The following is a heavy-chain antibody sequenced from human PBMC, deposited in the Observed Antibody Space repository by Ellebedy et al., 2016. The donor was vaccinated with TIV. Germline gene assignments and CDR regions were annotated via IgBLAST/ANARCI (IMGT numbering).Heavy chain of an antibody. CDR1: GFTFSSYS. V-gene: IGHV3-21*01. J-gene: IGHJ4*02. D-gene: IGHD4-17*01. CDR2: ISSRSSYI. Sequence: PGGSLRLSCAASGFTFSSYSMNWVRQSPGKGLEWVSSISSRSSYIFYADSVKGRFIISRDNAKNSLYLQMNALRAEDTAVYYCTRDPPGDYLTYFDYWGQGNLVTVSS. CDR3: TRDPPGDYLTYFDY.